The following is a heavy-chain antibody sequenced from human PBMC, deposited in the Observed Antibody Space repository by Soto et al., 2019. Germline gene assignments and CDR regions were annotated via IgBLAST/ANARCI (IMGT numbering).Heavy chain of an antibody. CDR3: AKPYGDYPFDY. V-gene: IGHV4-34*01. CDR1: GGSFSGYY. D-gene: IGHD4-17*01. CDR2: ITDSGST. Sequence: SETLSLTCTVYGGSFSGYYWSWVRQPPGKGLEWIGDITDSGSTHYNPSLKSRVTMSVDPSKSQFSLKQSSVTAADTAVYYCAKPYGDYPFDYWGQGTLVTVSS. J-gene: IGHJ4*02.